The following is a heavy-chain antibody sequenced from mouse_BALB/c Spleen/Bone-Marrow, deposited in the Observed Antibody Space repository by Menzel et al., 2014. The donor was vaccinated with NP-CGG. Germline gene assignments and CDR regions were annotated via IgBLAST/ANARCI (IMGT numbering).Heavy chain of an antibody. V-gene: IGHV5-9-3*01. CDR3: ARKSYYDYDGRPWFAY. CDR1: GFTFSSYA. D-gene: IGHD2-4*01. CDR2: ISSGGSYT. J-gene: IGHJ3*01. Sequence: EVKLVESGGGLVKPGGSLKLSCAASGFTFSSYAMSWVRQTPEKRLEWVATISSGGSYTYYPDSVKGRFTISRDNAKNTLYLQMSSLRSEDTAMYYCARKSYYDYDGRPWFAYWGQGTLVTGSA.